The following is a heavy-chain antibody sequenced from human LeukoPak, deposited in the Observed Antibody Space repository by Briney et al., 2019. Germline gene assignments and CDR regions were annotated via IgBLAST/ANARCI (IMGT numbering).Heavy chain of an antibody. CDR2: ISYDGSNK. J-gene: IGHJ4*02. CDR3: ARDSYGDYAY. Sequence: GGSLRLSCAASGFTFSSYAMHWVRQAPGKGLEWVAVISYDGSNKYYADSVKGRFTISRDNSKNTLYLQTNSLRAEDTAVYYCARDSYGDYAYWGQGTLVTVSS. V-gene: IGHV3-30-3*01. D-gene: IGHD4-17*01. CDR1: GFTFSSYA.